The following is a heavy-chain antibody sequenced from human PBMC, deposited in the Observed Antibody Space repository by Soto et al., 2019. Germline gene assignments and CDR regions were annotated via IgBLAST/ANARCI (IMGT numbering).Heavy chain of an antibody. D-gene: IGHD3-22*01. CDR3: ARDPDSSGYYVFDY. CDR2: MSYDGSNN. CDR1: GFTFGSYA. J-gene: IGHJ4*02. V-gene: IGHV3-30-3*01. Sequence: PVGSLRLSCATSGFTFGSYAMHWVRQAPGKGLEWVAVMSYDGSNNYYADSVKGRFTISRDNFKNRLYLQMNSLRDEDTAVYYCARDPDSSGYYVFDYWGQGTLVTVSS.